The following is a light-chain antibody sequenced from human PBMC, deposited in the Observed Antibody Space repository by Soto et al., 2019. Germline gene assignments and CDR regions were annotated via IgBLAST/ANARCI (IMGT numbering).Light chain of an antibody. CDR2: DVS. V-gene: IGLV2-14*01. Sequence: QSALTQPESVSGSPGQSITTSCTGSSSDVGGYNYVSWYQQHPGQAPKLMIYDVSNRPSGVSNRFSGSKSVNTASLTISRLQAEDEANYYCSSYTSSSTLWVFGGGTKLTVL. CDR1: SSDVGGYNY. CDR3: SSYTSSSTLWV. J-gene: IGLJ3*02.